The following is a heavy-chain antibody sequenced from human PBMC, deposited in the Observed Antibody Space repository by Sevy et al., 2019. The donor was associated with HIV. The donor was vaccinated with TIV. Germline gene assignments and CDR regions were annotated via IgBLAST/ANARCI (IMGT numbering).Heavy chain of an antibody. CDR1: GFAFSSSW. CDR3: ARLCTGFIYYYYYGMDV. CDR2: IKQDGSEK. D-gene: IGHD2-2*01. V-gene: IGHV3-7*01. J-gene: IGHJ6*02. Sequence: GGSLRLSCAASGFAFSSSWMTWVRQAPGKGLEWGANIKQDGSEKYYVDFLKGRFTISRDNAKNSLYLQMNSLRAEDTAVYYCARLCTGFIYYYYYGMDVWGQGTTVTVSS.